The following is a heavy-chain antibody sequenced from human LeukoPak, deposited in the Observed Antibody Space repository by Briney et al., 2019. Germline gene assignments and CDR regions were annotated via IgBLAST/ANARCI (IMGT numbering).Heavy chain of an antibody. J-gene: IGHJ3*02. CDR3: ARHVTISGPYDASDI. D-gene: IGHD5-24*01. V-gene: IGHV4-59*01. CDR2: IYYSGST. CDR1: GGSISSYY. Sequence: SETLSLTCTVSGGSISSYYWSWIRQPPGKGLEWIGYIYYSGSTNYNPSLKSRVTISVDTSKNKLSLKLSSVTAADTAVYYCARHVTISGPYDASDIWGQGTMVTVSP.